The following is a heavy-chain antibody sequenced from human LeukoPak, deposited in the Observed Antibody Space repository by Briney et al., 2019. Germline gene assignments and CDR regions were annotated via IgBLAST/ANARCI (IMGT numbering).Heavy chain of an antibody. CDR2: IIPIFGTA. D-gene: IGHD2-15*01. Sequence: SVTVSCTASGGTFSSYAITWVRQAPGQGLEWMGGIIPIFGTANYAQKFQGRVTITADKSTSTAYMELSSLRSEDTAVYYCARVNLGRYCSGGSCSYYFDYWGQGTLVTVSS. J-gene: IGHJ4*02. CDR1: GGTFSSYA. CDR3: ARVNLGRYCSGGSCSYYFDY. V-gene: IGHV1-69*06.